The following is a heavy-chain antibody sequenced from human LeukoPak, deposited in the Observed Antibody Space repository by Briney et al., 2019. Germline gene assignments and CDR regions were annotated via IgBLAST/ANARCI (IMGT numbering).Heavy chain of an antibody. CDR2: VAYDGFAGSHT. V-gene: IGHV3-30*18. Sequence: GGSLRLSCVASGFTFSSYSMHWVRQAPGKGLQWVAVVAYDGFAGSHTYYADSVKGRFTISRDNSKNTLDLQMSSLTLEDTGLYFCAKGSADRYGSGSYYLDYWGQGILVTVSS. CDR3: AKGSADRYGSGSYYLDY. D-gene: IGHD3-10*01. CDR1: GFTFSSYS. J-gene: IGHJ4*02.